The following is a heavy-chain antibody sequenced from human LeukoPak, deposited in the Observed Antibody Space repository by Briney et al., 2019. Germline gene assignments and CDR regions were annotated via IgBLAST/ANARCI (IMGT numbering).Heavy chain of an antibody. D-gene: IGHD3-10*01. CDR2: IYYSGST. Sequence: SSETLSLTCTVSGGSISSSTYYWGWIRQPPGEGLEWIGNIYYSGSTYYNPSLKSRVTISVDTSKNQFSLKLSSVTAADTAVYYCAAVYFGEFTGPFNWGPIPHKYNWFDPWGQGTLVTVSS. CDR3: AAVYFGEFTGPFNWGPIPHKYNWFDP. CDR1: GGSISSSTYY. V-gene: IGHV4-39*01. J-gene: IGHJ5*02.